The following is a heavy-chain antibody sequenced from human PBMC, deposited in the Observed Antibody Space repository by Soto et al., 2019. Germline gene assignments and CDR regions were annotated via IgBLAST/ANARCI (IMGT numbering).Heavy chain of an antibody. D-gene: IGHD5-18*01. J-gene: IGHJ6*02. CDR1: GFTFSNYA. CDR3: ARELRIQLRPTSRYYYYGMDV. Sequence: QVQLVESGGGVVQPGRSLRLSCAASGFTFSNYAMHWVRQAPGKGLEWVAVISYDGSNKYYADSVKGRFTISRDNSKNTLYLQMNSLRAEDTAVYYCARELRIQLRPTSRYYYYGMDVWGQGTTVTVSS. CDR2: ISYDGSNK. V-gene: IGHV3-30-3*01.